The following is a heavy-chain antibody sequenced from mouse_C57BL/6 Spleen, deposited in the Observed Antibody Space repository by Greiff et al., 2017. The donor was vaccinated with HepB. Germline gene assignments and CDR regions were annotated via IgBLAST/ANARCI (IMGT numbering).Heavy chain of an antibody. CDR2: ISNLAYSI. J-gene: IGHJ3*01. CDR1: GFTFSDYG. V-gene: IGHV5-15*01. Sequence: EVQLVESGGGLVQPGGSLKLSCAASGFTFSDYGMAWVRQAPRKGPEWVAFISNLAYSIYYADTVTGRFTISRENAKNTLYLEMSSLRSEDTAMYYCARQGRDAWFAYWGQGTLVTVSA. CDR3: ARQGRDAWFAY.